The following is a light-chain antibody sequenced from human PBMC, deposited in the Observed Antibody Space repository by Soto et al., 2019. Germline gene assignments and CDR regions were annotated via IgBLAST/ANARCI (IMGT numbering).Light chain of an antibody. CDR3: QQYNNWPPVT. V-gene: IGKV3-15*01. CDR2: GAS. J-gene: IGKJ1*01. Sequence: EIVMTQSPATLSVSPGERATLSCRASQSVSSNLAWYQQKPGQAPRLLIYGASNRATGIPARFSGSGSGTEFTLTISILQSEDFAVYYCQQYNNWPPVTFGQGTKVEIK. CDR1: QSVSSN.